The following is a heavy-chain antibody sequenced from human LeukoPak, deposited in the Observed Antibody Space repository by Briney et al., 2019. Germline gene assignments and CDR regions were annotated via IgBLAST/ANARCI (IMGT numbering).Heavy chain of an antibody. J-gene: IGHJ6*03. Sequence: PSETLSLTCTVSGGSISSSSYFWGWIREPPGKGLEWIGNIYFSGTTYYNPSLKSRVTISVDASKNQFSLKLSSVTAADTAAYYCARLCDFWSGCYMDVWGKGTTVTVSS. CDR3: ARLCDFWSGCYMDV. D-gene: IGHD3-3*01. V-gene: IGHV4-39*01. CDR1: GGSISSSSYF. CDR2: IYFSGTT.